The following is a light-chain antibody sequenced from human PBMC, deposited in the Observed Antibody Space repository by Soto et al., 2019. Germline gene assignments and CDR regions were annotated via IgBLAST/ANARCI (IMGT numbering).Light chain of an antibody. Sequence: EIVLTQSPGTLSLSPGDRATLSCRASQSVRSNYLAWYQQKPGQAPRLLLYGASSRATGIPDRFSGSGSGTDFTLNNSRLEHEAFAVYYCQQYATSPPLTFGGGTKVEIK. CDR2: GAS. V-gene: IGKV3-20*01. CDR1: QSVRSNY. CDR3: QQYATSPPLT. J-gene: IGKJ4*01.